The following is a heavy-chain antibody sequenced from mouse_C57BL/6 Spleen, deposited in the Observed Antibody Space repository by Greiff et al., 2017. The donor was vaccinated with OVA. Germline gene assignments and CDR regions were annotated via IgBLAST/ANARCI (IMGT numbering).Heavy chain of an antibody. J-gene: IGHJ3*01. CDR3: ARDDYSNYVWFAY. D-gene: IGHD2-5*01. CDR1: GFTFSSYA. CDR2: ISDGGSYT. V-gene: IGHV5-4*01. Sequence: EVKLMESGGGLVKPGGSLKLSCAASGFTFSSYAMSWVRQTPEKRLEWVATISDGGSYTYYPDNVKGRFTISRDNAKNNLYLQMSHLKSEDTAMYYCARDDYSNYVWFAYWGQGTLVTVSA.